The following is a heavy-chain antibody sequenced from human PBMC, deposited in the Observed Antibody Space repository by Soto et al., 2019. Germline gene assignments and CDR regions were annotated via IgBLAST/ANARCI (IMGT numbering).Heavy chain of an antibody. Sequence: GGSLRLSCADSGFTFSSYSMNWVRQAPGKGLEWVSSISSSSSYIYYADSVKGRFTISRDNAKNSLYLQMTSLRAEDTAMSYSARDLYCSGTSCYFSGMEVRGQGTTGT. CDR3: ARDLYCSGTSCYFSGMEV. V-gene: IGHV3-21*01. J-gene: IGHJ6*02. CDR2: ISSSSSYI. D-gene: IGHD2-2*01. CDR1: GFTFSSYS.